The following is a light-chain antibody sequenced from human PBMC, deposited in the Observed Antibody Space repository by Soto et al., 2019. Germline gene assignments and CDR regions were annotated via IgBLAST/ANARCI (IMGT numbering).Light chain of an antibody. CDR2: GAS. V-gene: IGKV3-20*01. CDR1: QSVSSSH. Sequence: EIVLTQSPGTLSLSPGERATLSCRASQSVSSSHLAWYQQKPGQAPRLLIYGASSRATGIPDRFSGSGSGTDFTLTISILEPEDFAVYYCQQYGSSGTFGQGTKVDIK. CDR3: QQYGSSGT. J-gene: IGKJ1*01.